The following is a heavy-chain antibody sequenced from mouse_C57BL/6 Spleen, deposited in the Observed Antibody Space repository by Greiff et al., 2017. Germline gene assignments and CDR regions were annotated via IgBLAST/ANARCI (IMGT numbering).Heavy chain of an antibody. D-gene: IGHD1-1*01. CDR2: IHPNSGST. V-gene: IGHV1-64*01. CDR3: ARRDYGSSPRAMDY. CDR1: GYTFTSYW. Sequence: QVQLQQPGAELVKPGASVKLSCKASGYTFTSYWMHWVKQRPGQGLEWIGMIHPNSGSTNYNEKFKSKATLTVDKSSSTAYMQLSSLTSEDSAVYYCARRDYGSSPRAMDYWGQGTSVTVSS. J-gene: IGHJ4*01.